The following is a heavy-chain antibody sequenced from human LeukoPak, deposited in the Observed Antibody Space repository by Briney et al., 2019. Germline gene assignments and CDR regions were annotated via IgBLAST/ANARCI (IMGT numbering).Heavy chain of an antibody. CDR1: GFTFSSYS. Sequence: GGSLRLXCAASGFTFSSYSMNWVRQAPGKGLEWVSSISSSSSYIYYADSVKGRFTISRDNAKNSLYLQMNSLRAEDTAVYYCARANGSGKRPYFDYWGQGTLVTVSS. CDR3: ARANGSGKRPYFDY. D-gene: IGHD3-10*01. V-gene: IGHV3-21*01. J-gene: IGHJ4*02. CDR2: ISSSSSYI.